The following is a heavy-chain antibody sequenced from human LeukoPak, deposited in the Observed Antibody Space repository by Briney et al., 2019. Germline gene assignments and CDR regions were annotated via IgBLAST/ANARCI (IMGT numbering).Heavy chain of an antibody. V-gene: IGHV1-8*01. J-gene: IGHJ6*02. D-gene: IGHD6-13*01. CDR1: GYTFTSYD. Sequence: GASVKVSCTASGYTFTSYDINWVRQATGQGLEWMGWMNPNSGNTGYAQKFQGRVTMTRNTSISTAYMELSSLRSEDTAVYYCARVPSSSWYLFGDYYYHGMDVWGQGTTVTVSS. CDR2: MNPNSGNT. CDR3: ARVPSSSWYLFGDYYYHGMDV.